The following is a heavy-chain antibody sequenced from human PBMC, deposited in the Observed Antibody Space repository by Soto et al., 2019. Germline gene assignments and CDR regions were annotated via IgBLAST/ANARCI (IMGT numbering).Heavy chain of an antibody. CDR1: GGTFSNYA. CDR3: ARAISNGIAAAPNWFDP. J-gene: IGHJ5*02. Sequence: SVKVSCKASGGTFSNYAISGVLQSPLQWLEWMGGIIPILGTANYAQKFQGRVTITADESTSTAYMELSSLRSEDTAVYYCARAISNGIAAAPNWFDPWGQGTLVTVSS. CDR2: IIPILGTA. D-gene: IGHD6-13*01. V-gene: IGHV1-69*13.